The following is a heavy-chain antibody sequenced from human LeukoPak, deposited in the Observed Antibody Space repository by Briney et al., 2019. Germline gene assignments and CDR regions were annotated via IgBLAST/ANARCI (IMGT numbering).Heavy chain of an antibody. Sequence: GGSLRLSCAASGFTFSSYWMSWVRQAPGKGLEWVANIKQDGSEKYYVDSVKGRFTISRDNAKNSLYLQMNSLRAEDTAVYYCARSRNDYYYYGMDVWGQGTTVTVSS. J-gene: IGHJ6*02. CDR2: IKQDGSEK. V-gene: IGHV3-7*01. CDR3: ARSRNDYYYYGMDV. CDR1: GFTFSSYW.